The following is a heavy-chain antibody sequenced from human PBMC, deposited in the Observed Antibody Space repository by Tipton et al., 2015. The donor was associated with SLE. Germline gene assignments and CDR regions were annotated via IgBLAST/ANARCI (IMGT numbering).Heavy chain of an antibody. J-gene: IGHJ4*02. V-gene: IGHV1-18*01. Sequence: QSGAEVKKPGASVKVSCKASGYTFYSYGITWVRQAPGQGLEWMGWVSPYNGNTNYAQKFQGRVTMTTDTSTNTASMELRSLRSDDTAVYYCARGFGVITRSDYFDYWGQGTLVTVSS. D-gene: IGHD3-3*01. CDR1: GYTFYSYG. CDR2: VSPYNGNT. CDR3: ARGFGVITRSDYFDY.